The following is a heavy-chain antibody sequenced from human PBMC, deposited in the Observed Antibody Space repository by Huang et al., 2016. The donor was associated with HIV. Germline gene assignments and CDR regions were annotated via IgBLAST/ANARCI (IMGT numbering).Heavy chain of an antibody. J-gene: IGHJ4*02. D-gene: IGHD3-22*01. V-gene: IGHV1-69*01. CDR2: IIPTLGTA. CDR1: GGSFRNCA. Sequence: QVQLVQSGAEVKKPGYSVKVSCKASGGSFRNCAIGWVRQGPGQGLEWMGGIIPTLGTANYAQKFQGRVTIIADESTSTAYMELSSLSSEDTAVYYCATVDYYDTSGPQRGYFDNWGQGTLVTVSS. CDR3: ATVDYYDTSGPQRGYFDN.